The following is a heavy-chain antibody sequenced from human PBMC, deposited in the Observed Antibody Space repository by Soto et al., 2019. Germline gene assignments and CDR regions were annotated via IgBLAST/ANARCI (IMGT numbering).Heavy chain of an antibody. CDR1: GYTFTSYG. CDR3: SIVNYDFWSGYYLNWFDP. Sequence: GASVKVSCKASGYTFTSYGISWVRQAPGQGLEWMGWISAYNGNTNYAQKLQGRVTMTTDTSTSTAYMELRSLRSDDTAVYYCSIVNYDFWSGYYLNWFDPWGQGTLVTVSS. D-gene: IGHD3-3*01. V-gene: IGHV1-18*01. J-gene: IGHJ5*02. CDR2: ISAYNGNT.